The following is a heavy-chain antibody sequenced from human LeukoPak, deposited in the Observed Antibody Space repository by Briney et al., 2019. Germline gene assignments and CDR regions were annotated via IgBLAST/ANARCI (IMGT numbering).Heavy chain of an antibody. J-gene: IGHJ4*02. CDR2: IKYDGNEE. Sequence: PGGSLRLSCAVSGFTFSSYWMSWMRQAPGKGLEWVANIKYDGNEEYYVDSVKGRFTISRDNAKNSLYLQLNSLRAEDTAVYYCARDHEHYDSSGYLGYWGQGTLVTVSS. CDR3: ARDHEHYDSSGYLGY. CDR1: GFTFSSYW. V-gene: IGHV3-7*01. D-gene: IGHD3-22*01.